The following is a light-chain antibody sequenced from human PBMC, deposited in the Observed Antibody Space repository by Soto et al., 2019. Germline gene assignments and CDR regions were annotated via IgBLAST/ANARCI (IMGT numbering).Light chain of an antibody. V-gene: IGKV2-24*01. CDR1: QSLADTVGNTH. Sequence: DIVMTQTPLSSPVTLGQSASISCRSSQSLADTVGNTHLSWLQQRPGQSPRLLIKQVSNRFLGVXDXXSGSGAGTDFTLHISRVEAEDVGLYYCMQTAQFPRTFGQGTKVEI. CDR2: QVS. CDR3: MQTAQFPRT. J-gene: IGKJ1*01.